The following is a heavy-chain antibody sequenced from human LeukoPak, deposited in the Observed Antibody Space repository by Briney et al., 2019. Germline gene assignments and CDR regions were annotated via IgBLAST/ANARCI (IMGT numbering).Heavy chain of an antibody. Sequence: VASVKVSCKASGGTFSSYAISWVRQAPGQGLEWMGGIIPIFGTANYAQKFQGRVTITADESTSTAYMELSSLRSEDTAVYYCTTTYSTFYYYYYYMDVWGKGTTVTVSS. J-gene: IGHJ6*03. V-gene: IGHV1-69*13. D-gene: IGHD4-11*01. CDR3: TTTYSTFYYYYYYMDV. CDR2: IIPIFGTA. CDR1: GGTFSSYA.